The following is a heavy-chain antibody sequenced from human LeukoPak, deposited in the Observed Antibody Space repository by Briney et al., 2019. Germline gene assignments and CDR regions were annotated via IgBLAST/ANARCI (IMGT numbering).Heavy chain of an antibody. CDR1: GYTFTGYY. CDR2: INPNSGGT. CDR3: ARARRITMIVVANNWFDP. V-gene: IGHV1-2*02. Sequence: GASVKVSCKASGYTFTGYYMHWVRQAPGQGLEWMGWINPNSGGTNYAQKFQVRVTMTRDTSISTAYMELSRLRSDDTAVYYCARARRITMIVVANNWFDPWGQGTLVTVSS. D-gene: IGHD3-22*01. J-gene: IGHJ5*02.